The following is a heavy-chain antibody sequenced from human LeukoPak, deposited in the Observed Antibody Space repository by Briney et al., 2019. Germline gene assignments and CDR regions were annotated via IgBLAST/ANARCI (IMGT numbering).Heavy chain of an antibody. J-gene: IGHJ4*02. CDR1: GFTFSSFE. CDR2: ISSSGTTI. V-gene: IGHV3-48*03. Sequence: GGSLRLSCAASGFTFSSFEMNWVRQAPGRGLEWISHISSSGTTIYYADSVKGRFTISRDNAKNSLYLQMNSLRAEDTAVYYCAREGEAGPYYFDYWGQGTLVTVSS. CDR3: AREGEAGPYYFDY. D-gene: IGHD3-16*01.